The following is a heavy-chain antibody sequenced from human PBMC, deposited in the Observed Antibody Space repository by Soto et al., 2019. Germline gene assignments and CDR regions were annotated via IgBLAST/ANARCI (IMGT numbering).Heavy chain of an antibody. J-gene: IGHJ6*02. CDR1: GYSFTSYG. Sequence: QVHLVQSGSDVEKPGASVKVSCKASGYSFTSYGIGWVRQVPGQGPEWMGWISPYNGRTNYAQSVKGRVVMTTDISNTVYLELRSLRSDDSAIYYCGRCRTDSYAMDVWGQGTTVTVSS. V-gene: IGHV1-18*01. D-gene: IGHD5-18*01. CDR2: ISPYNGRT. CDR3: GRCRTDSYAMDV.